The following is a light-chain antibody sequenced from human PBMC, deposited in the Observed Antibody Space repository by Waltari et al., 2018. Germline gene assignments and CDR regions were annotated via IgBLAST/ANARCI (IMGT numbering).Light chain of an antibody. CDR1: ISNIGSNS. V-gene: IGLV1-44*01. CDR2: GDN. Sequence: QSVLIQPPSASGTPGQRVTISCSGDISNIGSNSVNWFQPLPGTAPKLLIYGDNHRPSGVPDRFSGSKSGTSASLAINGVQSEDEADYYCAAWDDSLNAYVFGTGTKVTAL. CDR3: AAWDDSLNAYV. J-gene: IGLJ1*01.